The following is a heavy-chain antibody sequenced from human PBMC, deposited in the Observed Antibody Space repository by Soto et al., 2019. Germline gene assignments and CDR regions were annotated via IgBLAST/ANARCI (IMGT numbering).Heavy chain of an antibody. V-gene: IGHV1-2*02. CDR1: WYPFTGHS. J-gene: IGHJ4*02. CDR3: ARDLAKGGGSAGFDY. CDR2: INPNSGGT. D-gene: IGHD2-15*01. Sequence: PVEVSCKASWYPFTGHSINWVRRAPGQGLEWMGWINPNSGGTKYPQKFQGRVTMTRDTSIRTVYMSLTGLKSDDTAVYFCARDLAKGGGSAGFDYWGQGTLVTVPQ.